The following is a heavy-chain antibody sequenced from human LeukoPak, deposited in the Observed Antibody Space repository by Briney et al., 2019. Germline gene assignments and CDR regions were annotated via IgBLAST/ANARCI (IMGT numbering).Heavy chain of an antibody. J-gene: IGHJ4*02. CDR2: IYSGGST. Sequence: GGSLRLSCAASGFTVSSNYMSWVRQAPGKGLEWVSVIYSGGSTYYADSVKGRFTISRDNSKNTLYLQMNSLRAEDTAVYYCARDIRVVGATHYFDQWGQGTLVTVSS. D-gene: IGHD1-26*01. CDR3: ARDIRVVGATHYFDQ. CDR1: GFTVSSNY. V-gene: IGHV3-53*01.